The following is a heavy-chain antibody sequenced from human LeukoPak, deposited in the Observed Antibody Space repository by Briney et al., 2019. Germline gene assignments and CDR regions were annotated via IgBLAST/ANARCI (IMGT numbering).Heavy chain of an antibody. Sequence: ASVKVSCKASGYTFTSYGISWVRQAPGQGLEWMGWISAYNGNTNYAQKLQGRVTMTTDTPTSTAYMELRSLRSDDTAVYYCASCSSGWSEFDYWGQGTLVTVSS. CDR1: GYTFTSYG. D-gene: IGHD6-19*01. J-gene: IGHJ4*02. CDR3: ASCSSGWSEFDY. V-gene: IGHV1-18*01. CDR2: ISAYNGNT.